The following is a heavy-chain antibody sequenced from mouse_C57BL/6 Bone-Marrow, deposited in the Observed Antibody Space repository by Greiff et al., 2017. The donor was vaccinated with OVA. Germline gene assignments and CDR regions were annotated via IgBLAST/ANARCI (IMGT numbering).Heavy chain of an antibody. CDR1: GYTFTEYT. CDR3: ARPDYYGSSYVGYYDV. CDR2: FYPGSGSI. Sequence: VQLQQSGAELVKPGASVKLSCKASGYTFTEYTIHWVKQRSGQGLEWIGWFYPGSGSIKYNEKFKDKATLTADKSSSTVYMELSRLTSEDSAVYFCARPDYYGSSYVGYYDVGGTASTAIASS. J-gene: IGHJ1*03. D-gene: IGHD1-1*01. V-gene: IGHV1-62-2*01.